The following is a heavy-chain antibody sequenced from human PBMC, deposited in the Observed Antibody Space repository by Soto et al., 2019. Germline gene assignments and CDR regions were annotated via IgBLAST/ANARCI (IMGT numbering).Heavy chain of an antibody. CDR1: GFTFSSYA. D-gene: IGHD3-3*01. Sequence: GGSLRLSCAASGFTFSSYAMSWVRQAPGKGLEWVSAISGSGGSTYYADSVKGRFTISRDNSKNTLYLQMNSLRAEDTAVYYCAKGFLEWLPTNYYYYMDVWGKGTTVTVSS. J-gene: IGHJ6*03. V-gene: IGHV3-23*01. CDR2: ISGSGGST. CDR3: AKGFLEWLPTNYYYYMDV.